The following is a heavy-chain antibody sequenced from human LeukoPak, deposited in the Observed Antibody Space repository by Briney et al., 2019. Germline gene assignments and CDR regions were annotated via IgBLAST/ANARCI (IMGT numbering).Heavy chain of an antibody. CDR2: IHYTGRT. J-gene: IGHJ4*02. CDR1: RGSISTYY. Sequence: PSETLSLTCTISRGSISTYYWSWIRLTPGTTREWIGNIHYTGRTRYNPSLESRVTMSLDTPKNEFSLRLTSMTAADSAVYYCARGRPDPQNSDYWDYWGQGILVTVSS. V-gene: IGHV4-59*13. D-gene: IGHD3-22*01. CDR3: ARGRPDPQNSDYWDY.